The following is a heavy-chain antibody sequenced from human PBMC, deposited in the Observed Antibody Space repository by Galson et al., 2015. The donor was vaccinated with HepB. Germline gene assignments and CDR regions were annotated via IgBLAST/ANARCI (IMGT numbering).Heavy chain of an antibody. CDR1: GFTFSSYA. D-gene: IGHD6-13*01. CDR3: AADSSSGDQIGYYFDY. Sequence: SLRLSCAASGFTFSSYAMSWVRQAPGKGLEWVSAISGSGGSTYYADSVKGRFTISRDNSKNTLYLQMNSLRAEDTAVYYCAADSSSGDQIGYYFDYWGQGTLVTVSP. J-gene: IGHJ4*02. CDR2: ISGSGGST. V-gene: IGHV3-23*01.